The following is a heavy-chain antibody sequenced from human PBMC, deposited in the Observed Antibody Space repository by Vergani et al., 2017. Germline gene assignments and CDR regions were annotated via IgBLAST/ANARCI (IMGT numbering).Heavy chain of an antibody. Sequence: QVQLQESGPGLVKPSQTLSLTCTVSGGSFSTGGQSWTWLRQSAGKGLEWIGRIYTSGSTNYNPSLKSRVTISVDTSKNQFSLKLSSVTAADTAVYYCARDTRYYYGSGSYSVPYYYYGMDVWGQGTTVTVSS. CDR3: ARDTRYYYGSGSYSVPYYYYGMDV. D-gene: IGHD3-10*01. J-gene: IGHJ6*02. CDR1: GGSFSTGGQS. V-gene: IGHV4-61*02. CDR2: IYTSGST.